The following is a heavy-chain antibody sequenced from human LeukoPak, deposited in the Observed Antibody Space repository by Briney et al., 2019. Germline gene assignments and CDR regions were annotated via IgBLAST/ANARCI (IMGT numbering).Heavy chain of an antibody. CDR3: ARDRIVGSDYYDSSGYLVPRGFDP. Sequence: SETLSLTCTVSGGSISSGSYYWSWIRQPAGKGLEWIGRIYTSGSTNYNPSLKSRVTISVDTSKNQFSLKLSSVTAADTAVYYCARDRIVGSDYYDSSGYLVPRGFDPWGQGTLVTVSS. CDR2: IYTSGST. V-gene: IGHV4-61*02. J-gene: IGHJ5*02. D-gene: IGHD3-22*01. CDR1: GGSISSGSYY.